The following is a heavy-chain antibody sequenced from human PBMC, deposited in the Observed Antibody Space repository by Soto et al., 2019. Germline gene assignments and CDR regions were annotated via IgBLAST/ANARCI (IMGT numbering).Heavy chain of an antibody. CDR2: ISDSGGST. Sequence: GGSLRLSCAASGFTFGTYAMSWVRQAPGKGLEWVSAISDSGGSTYYADSVKGRFTISRDNSKNTLYLQMNSLRADDTAVYYCATRTYSGALYGHADVDVWGQGTTVTVYS. V-gene: IGHV3-23*01. J-gene: IGHJ6*02. CDR1: GFTFGTYA. D-gene: IGHD1-26*01. CDR3: ATRTYSGALYGHADVDV.